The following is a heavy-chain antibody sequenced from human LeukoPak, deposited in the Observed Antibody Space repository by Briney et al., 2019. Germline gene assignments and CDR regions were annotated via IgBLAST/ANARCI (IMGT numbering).Heavy chain of an antibody. V-gene: IGHV1-69*13. CDR1: GGTFSSYA. Sequence: SVTVSCKASGGTFSSYAISWVRQAPGQGLEWMGGIIPIFGTANYAQKFQGRVTITADESTSTAYMELSSLRSEDTAVYYCAREGAAAGTPGGFDYWGQGTLVTVSS. CDR2: IIPIFGTA. CDR3: AREGAAAGTPGGFDY. J-gene: IGHJ4*02. D-gene: IGHD6-13*01.